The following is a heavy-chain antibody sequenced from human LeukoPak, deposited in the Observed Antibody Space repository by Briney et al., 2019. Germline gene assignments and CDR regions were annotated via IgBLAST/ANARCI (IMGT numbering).Heavy chain of an antibody. CDR3: TQVPIAVAGTGGDY. Sequence: SGGSLRLSCAASGFTFSSYAMRWVRQAPGKGVEWVSAISGSGGSTYYADSVKGRFTISRDNSKNTLYLQMNSLRAEDTAVYYCTQVPIAVAGTGGDYWGQGTLVTVSS. V-gene: IGHV3-23*01. D-gene: IGHD6-19*01. J-gene: IGHJ4*02. CDR1: GFTFSSYA. CDR2: ISGSGGST.